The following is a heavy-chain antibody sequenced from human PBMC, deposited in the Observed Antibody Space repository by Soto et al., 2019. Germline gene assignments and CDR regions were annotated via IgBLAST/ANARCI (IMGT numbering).Heavy chain of an antibody. V-gene: IGHV3-23*01. Sequence: EVQLLESGGGLVQPGGSLRLSCAASGFTFSSYAMSWVRQAPGQGLEWVSDISGSGGSTYYADAVKGRFTISRDNSKNTLYLQMNSLRAEDTAVYYCAKVGESDRYYFDYWGQGTLVTVSS. CDR2: ISGSGGST. D-gene: IGHD3-22*01. CDR3: AKVGESDRYYFDY. J-gene: IGHJ4*02. CDR1: GFTFSSYA.